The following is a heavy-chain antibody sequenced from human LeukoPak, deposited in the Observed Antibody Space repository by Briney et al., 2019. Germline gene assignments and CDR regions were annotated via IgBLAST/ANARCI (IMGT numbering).Heavy chain of an antibody. Sequence: SETLSLTCTVSGGSISSSSYYWGWIRQPPGKGLEWIGYIYYSGSTNYNPSLKSRVTISVDTSKNQFSLKLSSVTAADTAVYYCARFSSGWTDAFDIWGQGTMVTVSS. CDR1: GGSISSSSYY. J-gene: IGHJ3*02. CDR2: IYYSGST. V-gene: IGHV4-61*05. CDR3: ARFSSGWTDAFDI. D-gene: IGHD6-19*01.